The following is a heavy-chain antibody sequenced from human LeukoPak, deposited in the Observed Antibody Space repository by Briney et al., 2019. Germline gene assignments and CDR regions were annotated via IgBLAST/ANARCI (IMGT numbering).Heavy chain of an antibody. CDR1: GYTFTGNY. J-gene: IGHJ6*03. CDR2: INPNSGGT. D-gene: IGHD5-12*01. Sequence: ASVKVSCKASGYTFTGNYMHWVRQAPGQGLEWMGWINPNSGGTNYAQKFQGRVTMTRDTSISTAYMELSRLIFDDTAVYYCARGDSGYDHFYHMDVWGKGITVTISS. V-gene: IGHV1-2*02. CDR3: ARGDSGYDHFYHMDV.